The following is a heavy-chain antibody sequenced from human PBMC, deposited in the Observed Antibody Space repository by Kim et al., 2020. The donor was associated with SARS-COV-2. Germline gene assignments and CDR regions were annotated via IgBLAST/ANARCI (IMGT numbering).Heavy chain of an antibody. CDR2: IYGDDDK. J-gene: IGHJ4*02. CDR3: AHRRINVFDILIAYFGPFDY. Sequence: SGPTLVNPTQTLTLTCTFSGFSLTTSGVGVGWIRQPPGKALEWLALIYGDDDKRYSPSLKSRLTITKDTSKNQVVLTMTNMDPLDTATYYCAHRRINVFDILIAYFGPFDYWGQGTLVTVSS. D-gene: IGHD3-9*01. V-gene: IGHV2-5*02. CDR1: GFSLTTSGVG.